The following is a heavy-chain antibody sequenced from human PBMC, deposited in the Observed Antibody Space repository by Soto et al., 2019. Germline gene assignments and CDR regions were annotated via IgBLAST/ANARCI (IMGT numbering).Heavy chain of an antibody. V-gene: IGHV4-30-2*01. CDR2: IYHSGST. Sequence: QLQLQESGSGLVKPSQTLSLTCAVSGGSIGSGGYSWSWIRQPPGKGLEWIGYIYHSGSTYYNPSLKSRVTISVDRSKNQFSLKLSSVTAADTAVYCASGQVVAAQHWGQGTLVTVSS. J-gene: IGHJ4*02. CDR1: GGSIGSGGYS. CDR3: ASGQVVAAQH. D-gene: IGHD2-15*01.